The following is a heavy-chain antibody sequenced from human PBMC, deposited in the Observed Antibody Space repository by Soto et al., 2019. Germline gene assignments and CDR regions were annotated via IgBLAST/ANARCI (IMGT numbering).Heavy chain of an antibody. CDR1: GGSISYYY. Sequence: SETLSLTCTVSGGSISYYYWSWFRQPPGKGLEWIGYIYYSGSTNYNPSLKSRVTISVDTSKNQFSLKLSSMTAADTAVYYCARHGIPSGWFDPWGQGTLVTVS. CDR2: IYYSGST. CDR3: ARHGIPSGWFDP. V-gene: IGHV4-59*08. J-gene: IGHJ5*02. D-gene: IGHD3-3*01.